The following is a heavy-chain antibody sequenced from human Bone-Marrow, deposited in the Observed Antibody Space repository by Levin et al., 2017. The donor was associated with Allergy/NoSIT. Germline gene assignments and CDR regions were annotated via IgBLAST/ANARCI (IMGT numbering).Heavy chain of an antibody. D-gene: IGHD1-1*01. V-gene: IGHV3-30-3*01. J-gene: IGHJ6*02. Sequence: LSLTCAASGFTFSSSAMHWVRQAPGKGLEWVAVISYDGSNKYYADSVKGRFTISRDNSKNTLYLQMNSLRAEDTAVYYCARLLGTTGTDYYYGMDVWGQGTTVTVSS. CDR3: ARLLGTTGTDYYYGMDV. CDR2: ISYDGSNK. CDR1: GFTFSSSA.